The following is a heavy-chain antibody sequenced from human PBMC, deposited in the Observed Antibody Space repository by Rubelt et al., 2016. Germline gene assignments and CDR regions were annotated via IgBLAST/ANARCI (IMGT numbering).Heavy chain of an antibody. V-gene: IGHV4-39*01. CDR3: ARGSRATFDY. Sequence: GLEWIGSIYYSGSTYYNPSLKSRVTISVDTSKNQFSLKLSSVTAADTAVYYCARGSRATFDYWGQGTLVTVSS. CDR2: IYYSGST. J-gene: IGHJ4*02. D-gene: IGHD2-2*01.